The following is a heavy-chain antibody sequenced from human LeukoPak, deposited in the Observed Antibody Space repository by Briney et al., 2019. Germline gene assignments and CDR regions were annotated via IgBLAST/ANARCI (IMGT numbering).Heavy chain of an antibody. Sequence: PGGSLRLSCAASGFTFSSYSMNWVRQAPGKGLEWVSSISSSSTYIYYADSVKGRFTISRDNANNSLYLQMNSLRGEDTAVYYCARDGGITMVRENWFDPWGQGTLVTVYS. V-gene: IGHV3-21*01. CDR2: ISSSSTYI. CDR3: ARDGGITMVRENWFDP. CDR1: GFTFSSYS. J-gene: IGHJ5*02. D-gene: IGHD3-10*01.